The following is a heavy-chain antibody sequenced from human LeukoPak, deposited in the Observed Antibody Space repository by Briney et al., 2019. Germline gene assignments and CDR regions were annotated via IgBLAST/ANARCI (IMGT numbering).Heavy chain of an antibody. V-gene: IGHV3-23*01. J-gene: IGHJ4*02. Sequence: GGSLRLSCAASGFTFSSHGMNWVRQAPGKGLEWVSGIIPSGHTTYYADSVRGRFTISRDNSRNTVYLQMDSLRAEDTAVYYCAKDDRWLQFCCWGQGTLVTVSA. CDR3: AKDDRWLQFCC. D-gene: IGHD5-24*01. CDR1: GFTFSSHG. CDR2: IIPSGHTT.